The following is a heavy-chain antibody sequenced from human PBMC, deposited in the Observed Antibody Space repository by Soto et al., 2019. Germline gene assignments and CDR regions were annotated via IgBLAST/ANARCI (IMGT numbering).Heavy chain of an antibody. D-gene: IGHD6-19*01. J-gene: IGHJ4*02. CDR1: GFNFSDHS. CDR3: ARHTSGWHYYDY. Sequence: PGGSLRLSCAASGFNFSDHSMNWIRQAPGKGLEWVSYISGSSRYTNFADSVKGRFTISRDNAKNALYLQMNSLRAEDTAVYYCARHTSGWHYYDYWGQGTPVTVSS. V-gene: IGHV3-11*06. CDR2: ISGSSRYT.